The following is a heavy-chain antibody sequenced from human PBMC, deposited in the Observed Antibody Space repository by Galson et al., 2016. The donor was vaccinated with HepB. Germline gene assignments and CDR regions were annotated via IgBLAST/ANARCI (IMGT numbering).Heavy chain of an antibody. D-gene: IGHD1-14*01. CDR3: TRHDALWHAEAI. CDR1: GGPITTSGHY. V-gene: IGHV4-39*01. J-gene: IGHJ6*02. Sequence: LSLTCTFSGGPITTSGHYWGWTRKPPGQRFEWIGSIPSGGPTYYNPPLKSRVTVFADPSKNHFSLKLTYVTTVDTAVYYCTRHDALWHAEAIWAQGTTVIVSS. CDR2: IPSGGPT.